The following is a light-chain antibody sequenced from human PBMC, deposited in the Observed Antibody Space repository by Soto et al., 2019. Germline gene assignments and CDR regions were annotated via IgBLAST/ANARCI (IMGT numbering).Light chain of an antibody. CDR1: QSISSW. CDR2: KAS. V-gene: IGKV1-5*03. Sequence: DIQMTQSPSTLSASVGDRVTITCRASQSISSWLAWYQQKAGKAPKLLIYKASSVESGVPSRFSGSGSGTEFTLTISSLQPDDFATYYCQQSYSTPYTFGQGTKLEIK. J-gene: IGKJ2*01. CDR3: QQSYSTPYT.